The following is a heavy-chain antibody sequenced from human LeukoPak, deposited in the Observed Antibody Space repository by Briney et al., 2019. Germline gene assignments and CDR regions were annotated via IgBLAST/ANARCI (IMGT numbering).Heavy chain of an antibody. Sequence: SETLSLTCTVSGGSISSYYWSWIRQPPGKGLEWIGYIYYSGSTNYNPSLKSRVTISVDTSKNQFSLKLSSVTAADTAVYYCASHRCSGGSCYSPRRDYYYYMDVWGKGTTVTISS. CDR3: ASHRCSGGSCYSPRRDYYYYMDV. D-gene: IGHD2-15*01. J-gene: IGHJ6*03. CDR1: GGSISSYY. V-gene: IGHV4-59*08. CDR2: IYYSGST.